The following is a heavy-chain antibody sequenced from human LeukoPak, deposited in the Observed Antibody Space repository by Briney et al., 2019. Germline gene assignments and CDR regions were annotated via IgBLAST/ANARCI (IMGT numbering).Heavy chain of an antibody. Sequence: PSQTLSLTCTISGGSISSGDYYWSWIRQPPGKSLEWIGYIYYSGSTYYNPSLKSRVTISVDTSKNQFSLKLSSVTAADTAVYYCAREGSSGYYLYYYYIDVWGKGTTVTFSS. CDR1: GGSISSGDYY. V-gene: IGHV4-30-4*08. CDR3: AREGSSGYYLYYYYIDV. CDR2: IYYSGST. J-gene: IGHJ6*03. D-gene: IGHD3-22*01.